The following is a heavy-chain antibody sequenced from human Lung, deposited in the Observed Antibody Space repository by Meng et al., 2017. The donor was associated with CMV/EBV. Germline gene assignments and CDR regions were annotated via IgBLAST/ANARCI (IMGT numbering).Heavy chain of an antibody. D-gene: IGHD2/OR15-2a*01. CDR3: GKEETTYFPGWSNY. J-gene: IGHJ4*02. CDR1: GLNFNDCN. V-gene: IGHV3-43*01. CDR2: IRSDGATT. Sequence: GLNFNDCNMSWVSQVTGKGLEWVSLIRSDGATTYYADSVKGRLTITRDNSKGSLYLQMNSLRTEDTAFYYCGKEETTYFPGWSNYWGQGTLVTVSS.